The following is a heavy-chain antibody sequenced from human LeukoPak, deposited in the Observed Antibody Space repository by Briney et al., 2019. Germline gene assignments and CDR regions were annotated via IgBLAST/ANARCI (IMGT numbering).Heavy chain of an antibody. V-gene: IGHV3-74*01. J-gene: IGHJ4*02. D-gene: IGHD3-22*01. CDR1: GFTFSSYW. CDR2: INSDGSST. CDR3: ARGAENYYDSSGYPDPFDY. Sequence: GGSLRLSCAASGFTFSSYWMHWVRQAPGKGLVWVSRINSDGSSTSYADSVKGRFTISRDNAKNTLYLQMNSLRAEDTAVYYCARGAENYYDSSGYPDPFDYWGQGTLVTVSS.